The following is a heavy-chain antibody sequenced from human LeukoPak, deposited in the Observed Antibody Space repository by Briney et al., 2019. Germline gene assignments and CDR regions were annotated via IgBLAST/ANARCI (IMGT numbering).Heavy chain of an antibody. Sequence: ASVTVSCKASGYTLTSYDINWVRQATAQGLEGMGWMNPNSGRTGYAQNFQGRITITRNTSISTAYMELSSLRSEDTAVYYCTRETSSRYFDYWGQGTLVTVSS. J-gene: IGHJ4*02. V-gene: IGHV1-8*01. CDR3: TRETSSRYFDY. CDR1: GYTLTSYD. CDR2: MNPNSGRT.